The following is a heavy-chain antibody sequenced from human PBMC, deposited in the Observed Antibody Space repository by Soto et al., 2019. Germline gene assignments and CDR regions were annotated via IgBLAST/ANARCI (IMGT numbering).Heavy chain of an antibody. J-gene: IGHJ4*02. Sequence: ASVKVSCKASGYTFTGYYMHWVRQAPGQGLEWMGWINPNSGGTNYAQKFQGWVTMTRDTSISTAYMELSRLRSDDTAVYYCARSGIVATIDFDYWDQGTLVTSPQ. CDR3: ARSGIVATIDFDY. D-gene: IGHD5-12*01. CDR2: INPNSGGT. CDR1: GYTFTGYY. V-gene: IGHV1-2*04.